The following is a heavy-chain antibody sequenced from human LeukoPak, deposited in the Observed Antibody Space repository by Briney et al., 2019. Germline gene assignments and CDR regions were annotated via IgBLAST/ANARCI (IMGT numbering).Heavy chain of an antibody. CDR2: IRHDGHT. V-gene: IGHV4-38-2*02. Sequence: NPSETLSLTCTVSVSAYFTTYYYWGWIRQPPGKGLEWIASIRHDGHTYYNASLKSQVTISIDMSRNQFSLKLNSLSAADTAVYYCARFDYGDPYYYYYMDVWGKGTTVTISS. CDR3: ARFDYGDPYYYYYMDV. J-gene: IGHJ6*03. D-gene: IGHD4-17*01. CDR1: VSAYFTTYYY.